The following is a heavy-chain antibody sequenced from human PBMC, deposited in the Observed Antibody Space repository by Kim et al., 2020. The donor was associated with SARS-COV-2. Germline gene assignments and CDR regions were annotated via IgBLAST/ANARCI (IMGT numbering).Heavy chain of an antibody. Sequence: GGSLRLSCAASGFTFSSYDMHWVRQATGKGLEWVSAIGTAGDTYYPGSVKGRFTISRENAKNSLYLQMNSLTAGDTAVYYCARAPARIAGAGYYYYYGMDVWGQGTTVTVSS. CDR3: ARAPARIAGAGYYYYYGMDV. D-gene: IGHD6-19*01. J-gene: IGHJ6*02. CDR2: IGTAGDT. CDR1: GFTFSSYD. V-gene: IGHV3-13*01.